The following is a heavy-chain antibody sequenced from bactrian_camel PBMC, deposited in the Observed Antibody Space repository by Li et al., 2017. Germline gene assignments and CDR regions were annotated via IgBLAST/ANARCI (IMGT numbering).Heavy chain of an antibody. V-gene: IGHV3S40*01. CDR2: IAVVDGST. Sequence: VQLVESGGGSVQSGGSLRLSCRTSGFRFSTYSMGWFRQAPGEERERIAAIAVVDGSTWYADSVKGRFTISQDNPKSTVYLQMNGLKPEDTSMYYCAASERCRWLELIPERYLYFGQGTQVTVS. D-gene: IGHD5*01. J-gene: IGHJ4*01. CDR1: GFRFSTYS.